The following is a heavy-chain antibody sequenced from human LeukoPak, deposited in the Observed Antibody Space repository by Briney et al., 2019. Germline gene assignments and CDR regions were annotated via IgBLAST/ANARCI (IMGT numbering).Heavy chain of an antibody. CDR1: GYSISSGYY. CDR2: IYHSGST. CDR3: ARVATMIVVVQYYFDY. D-gene: IGHD3-22*01. V-gene: IGHV4-38-2*02. J-gene: IGHJ4*02. Sequence: SETLSLTCTVSGYSISSGYYWGWTRQPPGKGLEWIGSIYHSGSTYYNPSLKSRVTISVDTSKNQFSLKLSSVTAADTAVYYCARVATMIVVVQYYFDYWGQGTLVTVSS.